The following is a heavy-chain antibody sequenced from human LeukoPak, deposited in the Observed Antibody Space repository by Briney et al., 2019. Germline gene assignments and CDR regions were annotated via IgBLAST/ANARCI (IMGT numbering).Heavy chain of an antibody. D-gene: IGHD3-22*01. CDR1: GGSISSYY. Sequence: SSETLSLTCTVSGGSISSYYWSWIRQPPGKGLEWIGDIHYSGSTNYNPSLKSRVTISVDTSKNQFSLKLSSVPAADTAVFFCAGGCGYPIFDYWGQGTLVTVSS. CDR2: IHYSGST. CDR3: AGGCGYPIFDY. V-gene: IGHV4-59*01. J-gene: IGHJ4*02.